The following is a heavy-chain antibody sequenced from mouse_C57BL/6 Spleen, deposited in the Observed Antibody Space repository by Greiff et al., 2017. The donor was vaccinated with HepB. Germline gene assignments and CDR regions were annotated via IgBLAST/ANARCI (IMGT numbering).Heavy chain of an antibody. CDR3: ARREYDGYSDY. J-gene: IGHJ2*01. CDR2: IYPGDGDT. V-gene: IGHV1-82*01. D-gene: IGHD2-3*01. Sequence: QVQLKQSGPELVKPGASVKISCKASGYAFSSSWMNWVKQRPGKGLEWIGRIYPGDGDTNYNGKFKGKATLTADKSSSTAYMQLSSLTSEDSAVYFCARREYDGYSDYWGQGTTLTVSS. CDR1: GYAFSSSW.